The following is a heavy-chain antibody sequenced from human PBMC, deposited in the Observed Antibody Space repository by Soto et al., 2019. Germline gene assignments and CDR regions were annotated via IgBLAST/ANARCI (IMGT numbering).Heavy chain of an antibody. CDR3: ARGAEYSSSFDY. CDR1: GYTFTSYY. V-gene: IGHV1-46*01. J-gene: IGHJ4*02. CDR2: INPIVGST. Sequence: GASVQVSCKASGYTFTSYYMHWVRQAPGQGPEWMGIINPIVGSTSYAQKFQGRFTLTRDTSTSTFFLELSSLTSEDTAVFYCARGAEYSSSFDYWGQGTLVTVSS. D-gene: IGHD6-6*01.